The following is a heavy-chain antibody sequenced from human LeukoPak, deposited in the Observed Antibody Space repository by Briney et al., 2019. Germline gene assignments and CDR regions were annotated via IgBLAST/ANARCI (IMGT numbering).Heavy chain of an antibody. CDR3: ARVDMSAAPCGGDCYYEY. CDR1: GFTFSDYY. Sequence: PGGSLRLSCAASGFTFSDYYMSWIRQAPGKGLEWVSYISSSGSTIYYADSVKGRFTISRDNAKNSLYLQMNSLRAEDTAVYYCARVDMSAAPCGGDCYYEYCGQGTLGTVSS. CDR2: ISSSGSTI. D-gene: IGHD2-21*02. J-gene: IGHJ4*02. V-gene: IGHV3-11*01.